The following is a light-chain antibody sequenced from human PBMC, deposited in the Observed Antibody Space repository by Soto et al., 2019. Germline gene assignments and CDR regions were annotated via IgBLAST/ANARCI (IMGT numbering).Light chain of an antibody. CDR1: QSLRSSY. CDR3: QQHGTSPYT. Sequence: EVVLTQSPNTLSLSPGEGATLSCWASQSLRSSYLAWYQRKPGQAPRLLMFGASRRATGIPDRFNDSGSGTDFILTISRLEPEDVAVYYCQQHGTSPYTFGQGTRLEIK. CDR2: GAS. J-gene: IGKJ5*01. V-gene: IGKV3-20*01.